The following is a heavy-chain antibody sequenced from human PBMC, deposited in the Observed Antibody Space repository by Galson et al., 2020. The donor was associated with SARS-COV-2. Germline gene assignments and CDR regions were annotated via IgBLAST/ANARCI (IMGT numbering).Heavy chain of an antibody. J-gene: IGHJ3*02. CDR1: GGSFSDYY. V-gene: IGHV4-34*01. Sequence: SETLSLTCAVYGGSFSDYYWSWIRQPPGKGLEWIGEINHSGSTNYNPSLKSRVTISVDTSKNQFSLKLISVTAADTAVYYCARFNPHDAFVIWGQGTMLTVAS. CDR3: ARFNPHDAFVI. CDR2: INHSGST.